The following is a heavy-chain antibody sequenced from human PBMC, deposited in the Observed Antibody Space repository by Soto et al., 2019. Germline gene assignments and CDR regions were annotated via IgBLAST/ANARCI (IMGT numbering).Heavy chain of an antibody. CDR2: ISGCARDV. CDR1: GFGSNRSG. D-gene: IGHD3-10*01. V-gene: IGHV3-21*04. J-gene: IGHJ4*02. CDR3: AFGTRGVVDTYYHY. Sequence: PGGSLRRSCAASGFGSNRSGIKWARQATVKGLQWVSGISGCARDVYCADSVRGRFTISRYNSKTTIYLQVHSMRVEDTAMYYCAFGTRGVVDTYYHYWGRGTMVTVSS.